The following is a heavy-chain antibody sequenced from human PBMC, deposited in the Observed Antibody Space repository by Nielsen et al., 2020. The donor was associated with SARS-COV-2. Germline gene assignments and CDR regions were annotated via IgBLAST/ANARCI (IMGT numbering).Heavy chain of an antibody. CDR1: GGTFSSYA. V-gene: IGHV1-69*13. J-gene: IGHJ3*02. D-gene: IGHD3-22*01. CDR3: ARGTASYYYDSSGYYAAFDI. Sequence: SVKVSCKASGGTFSSYAISWVRQAPGQGLEWMGGIIPIFGTANYAQKFQGRVTITADESTSTAYMELSSLRPEDTAVYYCARGTASYYYDSSGYYAAFDIWGQGTMVTVSS. CDR2: IIPIFGTA.